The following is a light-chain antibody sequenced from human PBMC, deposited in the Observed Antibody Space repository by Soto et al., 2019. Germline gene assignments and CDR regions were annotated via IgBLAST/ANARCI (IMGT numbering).Light chain of an antibody. Sequence: DTQMTQSPSSLSASVGDRVTVTCRSSESISRYLNWYQQKPGKAPKLLIYDASTLQAGVPSRFSGTGSGTYFTLTISGLQSEDFATYYCQQSFNAPRTFGQGTKLEIQ. J-gene: IGKJ2*01. CDR2: DAS. CDR3: QQSFNAPRT. V-gene: IGKV1-39*01. CDR1: ESISRY.